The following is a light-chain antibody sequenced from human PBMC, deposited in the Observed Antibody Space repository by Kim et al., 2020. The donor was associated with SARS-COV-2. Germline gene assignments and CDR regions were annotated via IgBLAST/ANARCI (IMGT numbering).Light chain of an antibody. CDR3: LQYGTSGT. CDR2: GVS. J-gene: IGKJ1*01. Sequence: EVVLTQSPGTLSLSPGERATLSCRASQSVSSGYLAWYQHKPGQAPRLLIYGVSSRATGIPDRFSGSGSGTDFTLTISTLEPEDSAVYYCLQYGTSGTFGQGTKVDIK. V-gene: IGKV3-20*01. CDR1: QSVSSGY.